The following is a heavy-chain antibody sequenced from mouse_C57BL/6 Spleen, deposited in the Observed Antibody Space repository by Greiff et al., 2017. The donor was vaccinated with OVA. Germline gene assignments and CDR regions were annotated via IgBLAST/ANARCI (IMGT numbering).Heavy chain of an antibody. Sequence: QVQLQQSGPGLAAPSQSLSITCTVSGFSLTSYGVDWVRQPPGQGLEWLGVIWGGGGTNYNSALISRLSICQDNSKSQVFLKMNSVQTDDTAMDNCAKHGRWEDGAMDYWGQGTSVTVSS. D-gene: IGHD2-3*01. CDR3: AKHGRWEDGAMDY. J-gene: IGHJ4*01. V-gene: IGHV2-9*01. CDR2: IWGGGGT. CDR1: GFSLTSYG.